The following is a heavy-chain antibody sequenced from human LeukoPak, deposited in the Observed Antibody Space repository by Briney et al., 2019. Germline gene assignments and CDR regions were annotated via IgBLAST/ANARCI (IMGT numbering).Heavy chain of an antibody. D-gene: IGHD3-10*01. CDR1: GFTFSSYS. J-gene: IGHJ4*02. V-gene: IGHV3-21*04. CDR2: ISSSSSYI. CDR3: AKRGVVIRVILVGFHKEAYYFDS. Sequence: PGGSLRLSCAASGFTFSSYSMNWVRQAPGKGLEWVSSISSSSSYIYYADSVKGRFTISRDNRKNTLYLQMNSLRAEDTAVYFCAKRGVVIRVILVGFHKEAYYFDSWGQGALVTVSS.